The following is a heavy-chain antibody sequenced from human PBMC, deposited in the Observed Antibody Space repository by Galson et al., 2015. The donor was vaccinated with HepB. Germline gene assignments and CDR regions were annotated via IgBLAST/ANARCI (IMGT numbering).Heavy chain of an antibody. CDR2: LFASGSTT. Sequence: SLRLSCAASGFTLSDFSMTWFRQAPGRGLEWVSTLFASGSTTKYADSVKGRFTISRDNAKNSLFLQLNGLRGEDTAVYYCARGASGANWGQGTLVTVSS. CDR1: GFTLSDFS. D-gene: IGHD3-10*01. CDR3: ARGASGAN. J-gene: IGHJ4*02. V-gene: IGHV3-11*01.